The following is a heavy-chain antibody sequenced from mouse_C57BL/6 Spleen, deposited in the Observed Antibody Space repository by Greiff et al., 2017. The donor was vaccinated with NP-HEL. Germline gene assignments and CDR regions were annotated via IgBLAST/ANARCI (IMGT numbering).Heavy chain of an antibody. CDR1: GFTFSSYA. Sequence: EVQLQESGGGLVKPGGSLKLSCAASGFTFSSYAMSWVRQTPEKRLEWVATISDGGSYTYYPDNVQGRFTISRDNAKNNLYLQMSHLKSEDTAMYYCARPELGFDYWGQGTTLTVSP. CDR2: ISDGGSYT. J-gene: IGHJ2*01. V-gene: IGHV5-4*01. D-gene: IGHD4-1*01. CDR3: ARPELGFDY.